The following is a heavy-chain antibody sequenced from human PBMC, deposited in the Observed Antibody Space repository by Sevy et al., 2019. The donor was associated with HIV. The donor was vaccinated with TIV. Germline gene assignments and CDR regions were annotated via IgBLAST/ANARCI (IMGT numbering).Heavy chain of an antibody. V-gene: IGHV3-48*02. J-gene: IGHJ3*02. Sequence: GGSLRLSCAASGFTFSSYSMNWVRQAPGKGLEWVSYISSSSSTIYYADSVKGGFTISRDNAKNSLYLQMNSLRDEDTAVYYCARVTSKRVVQAADRHAFAIWGQGTMVTVSS. CDR1: GFTFSSYS. D-gene: IGHD2-15*01. CDR3: ARVTSKRVVQAADRHAFAI. CDR2: ISSSSSTI.